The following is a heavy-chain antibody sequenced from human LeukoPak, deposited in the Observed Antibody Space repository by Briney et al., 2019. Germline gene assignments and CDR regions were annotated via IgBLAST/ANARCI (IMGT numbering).Heavy chain of an antibody. Sequence: GGSLRLSCEVSGFTFDNNDMHWVRQTTGKGLEWVSAIGSAGYTYYADSVRGRFTITRDNDKQSLYLQMNSLRVEDTAVYHCVRQPDSARCGFDYWGRGTQVTVSS. CDR2: IGSAGYT. D-gene: IGHD2-21*01. CDR3: VRQPDSARCGFDY. CDR1: GFTFDNND. J-gene: IGHJ4*02. V-gene: IGHV3-13*01.